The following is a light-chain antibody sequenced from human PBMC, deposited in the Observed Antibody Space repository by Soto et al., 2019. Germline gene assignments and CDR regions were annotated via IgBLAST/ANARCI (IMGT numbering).Light chain of an antibody. J-gene: IGLJ1*01. CDR3: AAWDDSLNGYV. CDR2: SNN. V-gene: IGLV1-44*01. CDR1: SSNIGSNP. Sequence: QPVLTQPPSASGTPGLRVTLSCFGSSSNIGSNPVSWYQQLPGTAPKLLTYSNNQRPSGVPDRFSGSKSGTSASLAISGLQSEDEADYYCAAWDDSLNGYVFGTGTKLTVL.